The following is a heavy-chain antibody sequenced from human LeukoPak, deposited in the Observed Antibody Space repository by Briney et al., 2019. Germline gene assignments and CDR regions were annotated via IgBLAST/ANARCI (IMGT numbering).Heavy chain of an antibody. CDR3: ARWARYCDSSAYSGINAFDM. Sequence: GSSVKVSCKASGGTFSSYAISWVRQAPGQGLEWMGWINPNSGGTNYAQKFQGRVTMTRDTSITTAYMELSRLRSDDTAVYYCARWARYCDSSAYSGINAFDMWGQGTMVTVSS. D-gene: IGHD3-22*01. CDR1: GGTFSSYA. V-gene: IGHV1-2*02. CDR2: INPNSGGT. J-gene: IGHJ3*02.